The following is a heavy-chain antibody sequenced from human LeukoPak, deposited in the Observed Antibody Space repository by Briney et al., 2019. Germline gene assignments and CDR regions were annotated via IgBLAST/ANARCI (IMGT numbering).Heavy chain of an antibody. CDR3: ARGYALYSGRYIDFDY. CDR2: INPNRSGT. J-gene: IGHJ4*02. CDR1: GHTFIGYY. D-gene: IGHD1-26*01. Sequence: ASVKVSCKASGHTFIGYYMHWVRQAPEQGLQWMGWINPNRSGTTYAQRFQGRVTMTRDTSISTAYMELSRLRSDDTAVYYCARGYALYSGRYIDFDYWGQGTLVTVSS. V-gene: IGHV1-2*02.